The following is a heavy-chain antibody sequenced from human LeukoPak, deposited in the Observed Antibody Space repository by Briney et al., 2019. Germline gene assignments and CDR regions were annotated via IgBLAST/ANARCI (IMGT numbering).Heavy chain of an antibody. CDR1: GGSISSGGYY. Sequence: SETLSLTCTVSGGSISSGGYYWSWIRQPPGKGLEWIGYIYHSGSTYYNPSLKSRVTISVDRSKNQFSLKLSSVTAADTAVYYCARQGYGGNLGRAFDIWGQGTMVTVSS. V-gene: IGHV4-30-2*01. J-gene: IGHJ3*02. D-gene: IGHD4-23*01. CDR2: IYHSGST. CDR3: ARQGYGGNLGRAFDI.